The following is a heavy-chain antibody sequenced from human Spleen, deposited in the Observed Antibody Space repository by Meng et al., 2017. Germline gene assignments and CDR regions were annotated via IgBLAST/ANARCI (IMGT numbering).Heavy chain of an antibody. CDR1: GGSFSDYY. CDR2: INHSGST. Sequence: VQLQQGAAALVTPSETLSLTCVFSGGSFSDYYWSWIRQPPGKGLEWIGEINHSGSTNYNPSLESRATISVDTSQNNLSLKLSSVTAADSAVYYCARGPTTMAHDFDYWGQGTLVTVSS. J-gene: IGHJ4*02. V-gene: IGHV4-34*01. CDR3: ARGPTTMAHDFDY. D-gene: IGHD4-11*01.